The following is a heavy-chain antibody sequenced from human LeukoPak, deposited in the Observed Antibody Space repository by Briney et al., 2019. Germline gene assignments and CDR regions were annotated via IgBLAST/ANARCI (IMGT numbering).Heavy chain of an antibody. CDR3: ARGSEYSSSIDY. CDR2: IYYSGST. J-gene: IGHJ4*02. V-gene: IGHV4-59*01. CDR1: GGSISSYY. D-gene: IGHD6-6*01. Sequence: SETLSLTCTVSGGSISSYYWSWIRQPPGKGLEWIGYIYYSGSTNYNPSLKSRVTISVDTSKNQFSLKLSSVTAADTAVYYCARGSEYSSSIDYWGQGTLVTVSS.